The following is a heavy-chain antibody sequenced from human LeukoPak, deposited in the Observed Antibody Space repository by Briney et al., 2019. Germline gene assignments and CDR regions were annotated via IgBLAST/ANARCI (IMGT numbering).Heavy chain of an antibody. V-gene: IGHV3-48*03. D-gene: IGHD4-17*01. J-gene: IGHJ3*02. Sequence: GGSLRLSCATSGFTFSNYEMNWVRQAPGKGLEWISYLTTSGSTKYYADSVKGRFTISRDNAKNTLYLQMNSLRAEDTAVYYCARGDPTVTTTGSGGLDIWGQRTMVTVSS. CDR2: LTTSGSTK. CDR3: ARGDPTVTTTGSGGLDI. CDR1: GFTFSNYE.